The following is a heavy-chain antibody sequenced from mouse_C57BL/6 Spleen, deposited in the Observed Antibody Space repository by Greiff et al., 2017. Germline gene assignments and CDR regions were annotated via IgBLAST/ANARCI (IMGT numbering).Heavy chain of an antibody. Sequence: VQLKQSGGGLVKPGGSLKLSCAASGFTFSDYGMHWVRQAPEKGLEWVAYISSGSSTIYYADTVKGRFTISRDNAKNTLFLQMTSLRSEDTAMSYCARNDYDERGYYYAMDYWGQGTSVTVSS. J-gene: IGHJ4*01. D-gene: IGHD2-4*01. CDR3: ARNDYDERGYYYAMDY. CDR1: GFTFSDYG. V-gene: IGHV5-17*01. CDR2: ISSGSSTI.